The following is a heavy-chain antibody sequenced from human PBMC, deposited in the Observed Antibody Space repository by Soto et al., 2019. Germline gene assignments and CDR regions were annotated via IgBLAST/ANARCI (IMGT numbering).Heavy chain of an antibody. CDR3: AKDRFSSGYDAFDV. Sequence: GGSLRLSCAASGFTFSGYAMSWVRQAPGKGLEWVSTVTGNGDNTYYTDSVKGRFTISRDTSKNTLYLQMNSLRAEDTAVYYCAKDRFSSGYDAFDVWGQGTMVTVSS. CDR1: GFTFSGYA. CDR2: VTGNGDNT. J-gene: IGHJ3*01. D-gene: IGHD6-19*01. V-gene: IGHV3-23*01.